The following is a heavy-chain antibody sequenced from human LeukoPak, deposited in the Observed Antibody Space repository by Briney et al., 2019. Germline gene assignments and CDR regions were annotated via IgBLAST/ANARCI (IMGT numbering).Heavy chain of an antibody. D-gene: IGHD6-6*01. Sequence: GGSLRLSCAASGFTFSSYGMHWVRQAPGKGLEWVALIWFDGSNRHYADSVKGRFTISRDNSKNTLYLQMNSLRVEDTAVYYCARDGLSSSPFEYWGQGTLVTVSS. V-gene: IGHV3-33*01. CDR1: GFTFSSYG. J-gene: IGHJ4*02. CDR2: IWFDGSNR. CDR3: ARDGLSSSPFEY.